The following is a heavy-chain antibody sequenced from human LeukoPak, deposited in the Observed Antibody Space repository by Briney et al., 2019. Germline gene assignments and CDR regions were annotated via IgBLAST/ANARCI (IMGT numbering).Heavy chain of an antibody. J-gene: IGHJ4*02. V-gene: IGHV4-4*07. CDR1: GGSISPHY. CDR3: ARGGTYGSGSDQHTTLDY. CDR2: VHASGSP. Sequence: SETLSLTCTVSGGSISPHYWSWIRQPAGKGLESVWRVHASGSPNYNPSLKSRVIISVDKSKNQFSLNLNSVTAADTAVYYCARGGTYGSGSDQHTTLDYWGQGTLVTVSS. D-gene: IGHD3-10*01.